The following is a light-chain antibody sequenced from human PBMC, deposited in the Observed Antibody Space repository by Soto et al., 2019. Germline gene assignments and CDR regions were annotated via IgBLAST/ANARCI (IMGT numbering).Light chain of an antibody. J-gene: IGKJ2*01. CDR2: GAS. CDR1: QNVDNNF. V-gene: IGKV3-20*01. CDR3: HQYGSLPYT. Sequence: ENVLTQSPGTLSLSPGERATLSCRASQNVDNNFLAWYQHKPGQPPRLLIFGASIRAAGIPDRFTGSGSGTDFTLSISRLEPEVFVVYHCHQYGSLPYTFGQGTKLDI.